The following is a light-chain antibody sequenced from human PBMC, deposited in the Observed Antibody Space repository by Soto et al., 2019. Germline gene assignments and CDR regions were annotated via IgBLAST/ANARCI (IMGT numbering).Light chain of an antibody. V-gene: IGKV1-39*01. CDR3: RQSYRTPCT. CDR1: QSISSY. CDR2: AAS. Sequence: DIQMTQSPSSLSASVGDRVTITCRASQSISSYLNWYQQKPGKAPKLLIYAASSLQSGVPSRFSRSRARTDFTLTMSSLQPEDFATYYCRQSYRTPCTFGGGTKVEIK. J-gene: IGKJ4*01.